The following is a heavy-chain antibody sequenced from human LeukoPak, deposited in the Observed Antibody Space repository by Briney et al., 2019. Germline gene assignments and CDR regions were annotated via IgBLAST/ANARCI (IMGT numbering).Heavy chain of an antibody. CDR3: ARDLEAQDAFDI. V-gene: IGHV4-34*01. Sequence: PSETLSLTCAVYGGSFSGYYWSWIRQPPGKGLEWIGEINHSGSTNYNPSLKSRVTISVDTSKNQFSLKLSSVTAADTAVYYCARDLEAQDAFDIWGQGTMVTVSS. CDR1: GGSFSGYY. J-gene: IGHJ3*02. CDR2: INHSGST.